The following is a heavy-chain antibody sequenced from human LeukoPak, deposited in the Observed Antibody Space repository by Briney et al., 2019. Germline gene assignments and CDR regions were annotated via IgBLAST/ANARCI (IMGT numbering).Heavy chain of an antibody. CDR3: ARVGGRTRYQQYYYYGMDV. J-gene: IGHJ6*02. Sequence: GRSLRLSCAASGFTFSSYGMHWVRQAPGKGLEWVAVISYDGSNKYYADSVKGRFTISRDNSKNTLYLQMNSLRAEDTAVYYCARVGGRTRYQQYYYYGMDVWGQGTTVTVSS. V-gene: IGHV3-30*03. CDR2: ISYDGSNK. D-gene: IGHD2-2*01. CDR1: GFTFSSYG.